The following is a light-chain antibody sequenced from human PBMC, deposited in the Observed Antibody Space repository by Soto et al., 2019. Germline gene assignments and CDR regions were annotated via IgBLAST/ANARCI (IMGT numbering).Light chain of an antibody. V-gene: IGKV3-20*01. Sequence: EIVLTQSPGTLSLSPGERATLSCRASQSVASNFLAWYQQRPGQAPRLLIYHTSNRATGIPDRFSGSMSGTDFTLTISRLEPEDFAIYYCQHYGNSLWTFGQGTKVDIK. J-gene: IGKJ1*01. CDR1: QSVASNF. CDR2: HTS. CDR3: QHYGNSLWT.